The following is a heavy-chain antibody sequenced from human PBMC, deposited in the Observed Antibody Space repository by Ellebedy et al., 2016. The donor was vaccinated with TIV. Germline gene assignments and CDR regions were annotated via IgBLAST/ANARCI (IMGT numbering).Heavy chain of an antibody. CDR3: ARDREHGMDV. V-gene: IGHV3-21*01. CDR2: ISTSSSYI. CDR1: GFTFSSYT. D-gene: IGHD1-26*01. Sequence: GESLKISCAASGFTFSSYTLNWVRQAPGKGLEWVSSISTSSSYIYYADSVKGRFTISRDNAKNSLFLQMTSLRSEDTAVYYCARDREHGMDVWGQGTTVTVSS. J-gene: IGHJ6*02.